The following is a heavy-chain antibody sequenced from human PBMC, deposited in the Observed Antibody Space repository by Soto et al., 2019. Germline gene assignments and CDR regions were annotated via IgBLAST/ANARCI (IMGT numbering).Heavy chain of an antibody. D-gene: IGHD2-8*02. Sequence: SETLSLTCAFSGGSISSGGYSWSWIRQPPGKGLEWIGYMYHSGSTNYNPSLKSRVTISVDTSKNQFSLKLTSVTAADTAVYYCARDKITGLFDYWGQGTLVTVSS. CDR2: MYHSGST. CDR1: GGSISSGGYS. J-gene: IGHJ4*02. CDR3: ARDKITGLFDY. V-gene: IGHV4-30-2*01.